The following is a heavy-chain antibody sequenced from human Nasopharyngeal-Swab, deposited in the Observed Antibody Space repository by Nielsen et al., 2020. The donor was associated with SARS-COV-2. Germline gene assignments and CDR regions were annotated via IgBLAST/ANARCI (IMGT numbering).Heavy chain of an antibody. CDR3: ARATEGGSGSYYKPTNYYYGMDV. Sequence: GSLRLSCAASGFTFSSYWMSWVRQAPGKGLEWVANIKQDGSEKYYVDSVKGRFTISRDNAKNSLYLQMNSLRAEDTAVYYCARATEGGSGSYYKPTNYYYGMDVWGQGTTVTVSS. J-gene: IGHJ6*02. CDR1: GFTFSSYW. D-gene: IGHD3-10*01. V-gene: IGHV3-7*03. CDR2: IKQDGSEK.